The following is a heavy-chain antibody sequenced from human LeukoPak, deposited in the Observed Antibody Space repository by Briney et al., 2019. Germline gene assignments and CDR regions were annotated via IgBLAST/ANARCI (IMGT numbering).Heavy chain of an antibody. CDR1: GFTFSSYA. CDR3: ARDYYGSGSYDY. J-gene: IGHJ4*02. Sequence: WGSLRLSCAASGFTFSSYAMSWVRQAPGKGLEWVSAISGSGGSTYYADSVKGRFTISRDNAKNSLYLQMNSLRAEDTAVYYCARDYYGSGSYDYWGQGTLVTVSS. CDR2: ISGSGGST. V-gene: IGHV3-23*01. D-gene: IGHD3-10*01.